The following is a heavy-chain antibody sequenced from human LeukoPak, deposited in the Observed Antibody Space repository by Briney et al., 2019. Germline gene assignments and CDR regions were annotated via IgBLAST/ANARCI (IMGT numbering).Heavy chain of an antibody. Sequence: GGSLRLSCAASGFTFSDYYMSWLRQAPGKGLEWVSFISSSGSYTKYADSVEGRFTISRDNAKNSLYLQMNSLGAEDTAVYYCARDELATTPYYYDHGMDIWGKGTTVTVSS. D-gene: IGHD2-15*01. CDR3: ARDELATTPYYYDHGMDI. J-gene: IGHJ6*04. V-gene: IGHV3-11*06. CDR1: GFTFSDYY. CDR2: ISSSGSYT.